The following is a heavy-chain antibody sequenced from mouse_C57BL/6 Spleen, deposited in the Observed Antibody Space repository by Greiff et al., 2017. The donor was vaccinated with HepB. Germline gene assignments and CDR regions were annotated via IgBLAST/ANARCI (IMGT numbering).Heavy chain of an antibody. J-gene: IGHJ1*03. CDR3: ARITTVPHWYFDV. D-gene: IGHD1-1*01. CDR1: GYTFTDYN. V-gene: IGHV1-18*01. Sequence: VQLQQSGPELVKPGASVKIPCKASGYTFTDYNMDWVKQSHGKSLEWIGDINPNNGGTIYNQKFKGKATLTVDKSTSTAYMELRSLTSEDTAVYYCARITTVPHWYFDVWGTGTTVTVSS. CDR2: INPNNGGT.